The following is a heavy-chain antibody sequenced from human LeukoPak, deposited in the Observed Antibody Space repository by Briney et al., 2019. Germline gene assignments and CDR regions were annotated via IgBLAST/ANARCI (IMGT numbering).Heavy chain of an antibody. CDR2: ISAYNGNT. CDR3: ARVRRYDFWSGYSPYYFDY. V-gene: IGHV1-18*01. Sequence: ASVKVSCKASGYTFTSYGISWVRQAPGQGLEWMGWISAYNGNTNYAQKLQGRVTMTTDTSTSTAYMELRSLRSDDTAVYYCARVRRYDFWSGYSPYYFDYWGQGTLVTVSS. D-gene: IGHD3-3*01. J-gene: IGHJ4*02. CDR1: GYTFTSYG.